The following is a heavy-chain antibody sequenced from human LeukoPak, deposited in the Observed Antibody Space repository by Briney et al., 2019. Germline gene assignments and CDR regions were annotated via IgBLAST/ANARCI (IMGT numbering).Heavy chain of an antibody. V-gene: IGHV3-23*01. Sequence: VGSLRLSCAASGFTFSNYAMSWVRQAPGKGLEWVSAIGAPGFSTYYADSVKGRFTISRDNSKNTLSLQMNSLRAEDTALYYCAKIPSSSATCSWGQGSLVTVSS. D-gene: IGHD2-2*01. J-gene: IGHJ4*02. CDR3: AKIPSSSATCS. CDR1: GFTFSNYA. CDR2: IGAPGFST.